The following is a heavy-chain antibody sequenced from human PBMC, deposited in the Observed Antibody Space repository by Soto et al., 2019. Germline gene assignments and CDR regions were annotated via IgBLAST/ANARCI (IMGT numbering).Heavy chain of an antibody. CDR2: IYYSGST. Sequence: SETLSLTCTVSGGSISSYYWSWIRQPPGKGLEWIGYIYYSGSTNYNPSLKSRVTISVDTSKNQFSLQLSSVTAADTAVYYCARKEYGDGLDVWGQGTTVTVSS. V-gene: IGHV4-59*01. D-gene: IGHD2-2*01. CDR1: GGSISSYY. CDR3: ARKEYGDGLDV. J-gene: IGHJ6*02.